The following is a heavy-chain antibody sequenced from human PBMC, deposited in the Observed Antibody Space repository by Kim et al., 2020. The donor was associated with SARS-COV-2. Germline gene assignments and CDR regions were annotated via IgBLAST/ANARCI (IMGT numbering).Heavy chain of an antibody. V-gene: IGHV3-30*01. Sequence: YYADSVQGRFTISRDNSKNTLYLQVNSLRAEDTAMYYCVRDVYSGSGFDYWGQGTPVTVSS. J-gene: IGHJ4*02. CDR3: VRDVYSGSGFDY. D-gene: IGHD1-26*01.